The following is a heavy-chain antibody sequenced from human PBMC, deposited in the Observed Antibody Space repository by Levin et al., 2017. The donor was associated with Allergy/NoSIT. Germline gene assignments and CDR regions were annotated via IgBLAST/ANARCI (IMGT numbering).Heavy chain of an antibody. V-gene: IGHV4-31*03. D-gene: IGHD6-19*01. CDR2: IYYTGST. J-gene: IGHJ4*02. CDR1: GGSIGSGDYY. CDR3: ARQWLATSYFDY. Sequence: SQTLSLTCPVSGGSIGSGDYYWSWIRQHPGKGLEWIGYIYYTGSTDYNPSLKSRVNISVDTSKNEFSLKLISVTAADAAVYYCARQWLATSYFDYWGQGSLVTVSS.